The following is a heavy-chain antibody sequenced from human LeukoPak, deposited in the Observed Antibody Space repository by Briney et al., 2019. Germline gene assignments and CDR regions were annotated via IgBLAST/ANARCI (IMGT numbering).Heavy chain of an antibody. J-gene: IGHJ4*02. CDR3: ARSIEDYYDTSGYTFAY. V-gene: IGHV3-64*02. CDR2: ISSKGGST. D-gene: IGHD3-22*01. Sequence: PGGSLRLSCAASGFTFRSYAMHWVRQAPGKGLEYVAAISSKGGSTYYADSVKGRFLISRDNSKDTLYLHMGSLRAEDISVYYCARSIEDYYDTSGYTFAYWGQGALVTVST. CDR1: GFTFRSYA.